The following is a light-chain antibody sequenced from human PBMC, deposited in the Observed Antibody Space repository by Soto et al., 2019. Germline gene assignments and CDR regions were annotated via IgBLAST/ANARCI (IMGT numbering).Light chain of an antibody. J-gene: IGLJ2*01. CDR2: LNSAGSH. CDR3: QTWGTGIQV. V-gene: IGLV4-69*01. CDR1: SGHSSYA. Sequence: QLVLTQSPSASASLGASVTLTCTLSSGHSSYAIAWHQQHPEKGPRYLMKLNSAGSHSKGDGIPDRFSGSSSGAERYLTISSLQSEDEADYYCQTWGTGIQVFGGGTKLTVL.